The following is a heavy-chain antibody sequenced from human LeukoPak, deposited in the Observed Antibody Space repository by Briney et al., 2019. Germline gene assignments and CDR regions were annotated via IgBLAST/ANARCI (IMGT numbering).Heavy chain of an antibody. V-gene: IGHV4-59*01. Sequence: SETLSLTCTVSGGSISSYYWSWIRQPPGKGLEWIGYIYYSGSTNYNPSLKSRVTISVDTSKNQFSLKLSSVTAADTAVYYCARYAITNTKTRKSALFDYWGQGTLVTVSS. CDR1: GGSISSYY. D-gene: IGHD3-10*01. CDR2: IYYSGST. CDR3: ARYAITNTKTRKSALFDY. J-gene: IGHJ4*02.